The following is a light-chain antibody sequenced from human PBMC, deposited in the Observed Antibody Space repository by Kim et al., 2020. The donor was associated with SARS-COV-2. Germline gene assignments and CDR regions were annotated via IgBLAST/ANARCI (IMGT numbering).Light chain of an antibody. Sequence: SASGGDRVILTSRASQFVNTFLVWYHHKPGKAPNLLIYQASSLHIGVPSRFSGSGSGTEFTLTISSLQPDDFATYYCQQYIRFPYTFGQGTKLEI. CDR3: QQYIRFPYT. CDR2: QAS. CDR1: QFVNTF. J-gene: IGKJ2*01. V-gene: IGKV1-5*03.